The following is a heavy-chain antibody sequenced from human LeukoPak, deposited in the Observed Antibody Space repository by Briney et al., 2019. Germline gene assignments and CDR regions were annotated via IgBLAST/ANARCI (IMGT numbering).Heavy chain of an antibody. J-gene: IGHJ4*02. CDR2: IYYSGST. D-gene: IGHD2-8*01. CDR3: ARASIDIVLMVYAANWAHFDY. CDR1: GGSISSYC. V-gene: IGHV4-59*08. Sequence: SEALSLTCTVSGGSISSYCWSWIRQPPGKGLEWIGYIYYSGSTNYNPSLKSRVTISVDTSKNQFSLKLSSVTAADTAVYYCARASIDIVLMVYAANWAHFDYWGQGTLVTVSS.